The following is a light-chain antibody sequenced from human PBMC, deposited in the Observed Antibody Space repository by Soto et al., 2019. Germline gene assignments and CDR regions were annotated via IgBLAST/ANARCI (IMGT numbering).Light chain of an antibody. CDR2: AAS. J-gene: IGKJ2*03. Sequence: DIQMTQSRSSLCASVGHRDTITCRGSQSISSYLNWYQQKPEKTRKLLIYAASSLQSGVRSRYSGNGPGTDFTLTISSLQPEDFATYYCQQSYSTPRFGQGTKLEIK. V-gene: IGKV1-39*01. CDR3: QQSYSTPR. CDR1: QSISSY.